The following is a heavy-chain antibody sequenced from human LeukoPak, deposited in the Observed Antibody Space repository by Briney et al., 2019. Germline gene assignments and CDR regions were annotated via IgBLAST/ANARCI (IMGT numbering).Heavy chain of an antibody. V-gene: IGHV1-46*01. D-gene: IGHD2-21*02. CDR2: INPSGGST. Sequence: ASVKVSCKASGYIFSSYAMHWVRQAPGQGLEWMGIINPSGGSTSYAQKFQGRVTMTRDTSTSTVYMELSSLRSEDTAVYYCARDEASGGDCYFDYWGQGTLVTVSS. CDR1: GYIFSSYA. CDR3: ARDEASGGDCYFDY. J-gene: IGHJ4*02.